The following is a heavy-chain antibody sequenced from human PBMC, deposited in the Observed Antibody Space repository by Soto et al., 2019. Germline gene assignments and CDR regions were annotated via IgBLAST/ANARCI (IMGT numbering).Heavy chain of an antibody. V-gene: IGHV3-21*01. CDR1: GFTFSSYS. CDR3: ARDLRAY. J-gene: IGHJ4*02. CDR2: ISSSSYI. D-gene: IGHD3-10*01. Sequence: PXGSLRLSCAASGFTFSSYSMNWVRQAPGKGLEWVSSISSSSYIYYADSVKGRFTISRDSAKNSLYLQMNSLRAEDTAVYYCARDLRAYWGQGTLVTVSS.